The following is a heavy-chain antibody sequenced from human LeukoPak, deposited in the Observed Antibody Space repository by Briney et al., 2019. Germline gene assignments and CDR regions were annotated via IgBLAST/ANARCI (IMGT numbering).Heavy chain of an antibody. V-gene: IGHV3-23*01. CDR1: GFTFSSYA. CDR2: ISGSGGST. CDR3: AKDVGITMVRGGMDV. Sequence: PGGSLRLSCAASGFTFSSYAMSWVRQAPGKGLEWVSAISGSGGSTYYADSVKGRFTISRDNSKNTLYLQMNSLRAEDTALYYCAKDVGITMVRGGMDVWGQGTTVTVSS. D-gene: IGHD3-10*01. J-gene: IGHJ6*02.